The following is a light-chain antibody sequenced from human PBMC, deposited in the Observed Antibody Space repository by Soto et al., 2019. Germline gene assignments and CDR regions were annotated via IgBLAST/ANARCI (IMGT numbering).Light chain of an antibody. V-gene: IGLV2-8*01. CDR2: EVV. Sequence: QAVLTQAPSASGCPGQSVAISCTRTKNDIGVYDFLSWYQHHPGKAPRLIIYEVVQRPSGVPARFSGSKSGNTASLTVSGLHAADEADYFCKSYAGSNTYVFGSVTKLTVL. CDR1: KNDIGVYDF. J-gene: IGLJ6*01. CDR3: KSYAGSNTYV.